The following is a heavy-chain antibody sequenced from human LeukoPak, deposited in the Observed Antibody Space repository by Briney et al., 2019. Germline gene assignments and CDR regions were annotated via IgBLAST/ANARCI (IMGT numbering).Heavy chain of an antibody. CDR2: ISGSGGST. D-gene: IGHD1-26*01. V-gene: IGHV3-23*01. Sequence: PGGSLRLSCAASGFTFSDYYMSWIRQAPGKGLEWVSAISGSGGSTYYADSVKGRFTISRDNSKNTLYLQMNSLRAEDTAVYYCAKDGTWGATRSSYFDYWGQGTLVTVSS. CDR3: AKDGTWGATRSSYFDY. J-gene: IGHJ4*02. CDR1: GFTFSDYY.